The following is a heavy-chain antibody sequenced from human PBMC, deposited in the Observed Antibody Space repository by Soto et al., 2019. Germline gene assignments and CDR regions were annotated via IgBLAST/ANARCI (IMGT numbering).Heavy chain of an antibody. CDR1: GFTFSNAW. V-gene: IGHV3-15*01. CDR3: TTDSTYSSGWYVPYYYGMDV. Sequence: EVQLEESGGGLVQPGGSLRLSCAASGFTFSNAWMSWVRQAPGKGLEWVGRIKSKTDGGTTDYAAPVKGRFTISRDDSKNTLYLQMNSLKTEDTAVYYCTTDSTYSSGWYVPYYYGMDVWGQGTTVTVSS. D-gene: IGHD6-19*01. CDR2: IKSKTDGGTT. J-gene: IGHJ6*02.